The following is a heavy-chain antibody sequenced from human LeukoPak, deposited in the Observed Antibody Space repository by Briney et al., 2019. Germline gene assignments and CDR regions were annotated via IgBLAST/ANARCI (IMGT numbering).Heavy chain of an antibody. D-gene: IGHD1-7*01. CDR2: IYHSGST. Sequence: PSQTLSLTCTVSGGSISSGSYYWSWIRQPAGKGLEWIGSIYHSGSTYYNPSLKSRVTISVDTSKNQFSLKLSSVTAADTAVYYCARDTDNWNYYYWGQGTLVTVSS. CDR1: GGSISSGSYY. CDR3: ARDTDNWNYYY. V-gene: IGHV4-61*02. J-gene: IGHJ4*02.